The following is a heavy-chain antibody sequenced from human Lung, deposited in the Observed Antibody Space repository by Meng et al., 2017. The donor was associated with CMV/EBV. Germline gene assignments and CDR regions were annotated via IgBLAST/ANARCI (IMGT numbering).Heavy chain of an antibody. CDR1: GYTFAGHY. Sequence: ASVKVSCKTSGYTFAGHYLHWLRQAPGQGLEWMAWIHYDTGETNYAQNFHGRVTVTRDTSITTVYMELRSLRPDDTAMYYCARDRRYDTSGYPDYWGQGTLVTVSS. V-gene: IGHV1-2*02. J-gene: IGHJ4*02. CDR3: ARDRRYDTSGYPDY. D-gene: IGHD3-22*01. CDR2: IHYDTGET.